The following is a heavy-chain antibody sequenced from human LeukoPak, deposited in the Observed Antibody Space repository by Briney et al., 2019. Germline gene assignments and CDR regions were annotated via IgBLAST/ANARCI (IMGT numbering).Heavy chain of an antibody. J-gene: IGHJ5*02. D-gene: IGHD4-17*01. CDR3: ARDLPPYGDLNWFDP. CDR2: IYYSGST. Sequence: SETLSLTCTVSGGSISSGGYYWSWIRQHPGKGLEWIGYIYYSGSTYYNPSLKSRVTISVDTSKNQFSLKLSSVTAADTAVYYCARDLPPYGDLNWFDPWGQGTLVTVSS. CDR1: GGSISSGGYY. V-gene: IGHV4-31*03.